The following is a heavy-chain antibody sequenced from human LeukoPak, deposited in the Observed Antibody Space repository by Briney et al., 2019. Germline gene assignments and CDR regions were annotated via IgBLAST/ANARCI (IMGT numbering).Heavy chain of an antibody. CDR1: GFTFSSYA. D-gene: IGHD3-22*01. V-gene: IGHV3-48*01. CDR3: ARSSGYPFSAY. CDR2: ITSTSDTI. Sequence: GGSLRLSCAASGFTFSSYAMSWVRQAPGEGLEWLSYITSTSDTIYYADSVKGRFTSSGDNAKNSVYLQMNSLRAEDTAVYYCARSSGYPFSAYWAQETLVTVSS. J-gene: IGHJ4*02.